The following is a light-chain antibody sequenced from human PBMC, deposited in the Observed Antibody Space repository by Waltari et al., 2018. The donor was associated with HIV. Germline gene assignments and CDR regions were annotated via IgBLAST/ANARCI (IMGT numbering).Light chain of an antibody. CDR2: GNT. J-gene: IGLJ2*01. CDR1: SSNIGAGYD. V-gene: IGLV1-40*01. CDR3: QSYDSSLSGSVV. Sequence: QSVLTQPPSVSGAPGQRVTISCTGSSSNIGAGYDVHWYQQLPGTAPKLLIYGNTNRPSGAPDRFSGSKSGTSASLAIPGRQAEDEADYYCQSYDSSLSGSVVFGGGTKLTVL.